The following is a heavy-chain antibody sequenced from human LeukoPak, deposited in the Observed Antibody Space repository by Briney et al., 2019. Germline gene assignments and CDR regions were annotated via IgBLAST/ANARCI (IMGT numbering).Heavy chain of an antibody. Sequence: GGSPRLSCAASGFIFSTFSMNWVRQAPGKGLEWVSYISSTSSTIYYADSVKGRFTISRDNAKNSLYLQMNSLRAEDTAVYYCARVWVDTGMVQRGFDPWGQGTLVTVSP. J-gene: IGHJ5*02. CDR3: ARVWVDTGMVQRGFDP. CDR2: ISSTSSTI. CDR1: GFIFSTFS. V-gene: IGHV3-48*01. D-gene: IGHD5-18*01.